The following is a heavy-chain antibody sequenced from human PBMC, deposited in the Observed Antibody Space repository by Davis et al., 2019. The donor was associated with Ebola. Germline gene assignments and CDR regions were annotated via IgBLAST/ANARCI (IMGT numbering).Heavy chain of an antibody. CDR1: GYSFTTYW. J-gene: IGHJ4*02. D-gene: IGHD1-1*01. CDR3: STVERGSLLGY. V-gene: IGHV5-10-1*01. Sequence: GESLKISCKGSGYSFTTYWISWVRQMPGKGLEWMGRIDPSDSYTNYGPSFQGHVTISADKSISTAYLQWSNLKASDTAMYYCSTVERGSLLGYWGQGTLVTVSS. CDR2: IDPSDSYT.